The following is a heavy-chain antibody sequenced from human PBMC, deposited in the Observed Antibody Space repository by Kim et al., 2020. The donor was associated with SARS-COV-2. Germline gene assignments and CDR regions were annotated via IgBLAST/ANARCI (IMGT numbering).Heavy chain of an antibody. Sequence: GGSLRLSCAASGFTFSSYAMHWVRQAPGKGLECVSAISSNGGSTYYANSVKGRFTISRDNSKNTLYLQMGSLRAEDMAVYYCARDFNDFWSGYLGYWGQGTLVTVSS. V-gene: IGHV3-64*01. CDR1: GFTFSSYA. CDR2: ISSNGGST. CDR3: ARDFNDFWSGYLGY. J-gene: IGHJ4*02. D-gene: IGHD3-3*01.